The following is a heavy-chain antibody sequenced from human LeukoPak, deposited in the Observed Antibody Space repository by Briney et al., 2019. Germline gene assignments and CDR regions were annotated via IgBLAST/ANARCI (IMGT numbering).Heavy chain of an antibody. J-gene: IGHJ4*02. V-gene: IGHV3-48*04. CDR2: ISSSSSTI. CDR3: AREGSRLFDY. D-gene: IGHD6-13*01. CDR1: GFTFSSYS. Sequence: PGGSLRLSSAASGFTFSSYSMNWVRQAPGKGLEWVSYISSSSSTIYYADSVKGRFTISRDNAKNSLYLQMNSLRAEDTAVYYCAREGSRLFDYWGQGTLVTVSS.